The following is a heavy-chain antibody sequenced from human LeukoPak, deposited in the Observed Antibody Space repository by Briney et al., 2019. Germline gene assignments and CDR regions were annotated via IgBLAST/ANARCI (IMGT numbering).Heavy chain of an antibody. J-gene: IGHJ3*02. Sequence: SETLSLTCTVSGGSISSGDYYWSWIRQPPGKGLEWIGYIYDSGSTYYNPSLKSRITISVDTSENRFSLKLSSVTATDTAVYYCARDCSGGSCYGAFDIWGQGTMVTVSS. V-gene: IGHV4-30-4*08. D-gene: IGHD2-15*01. CDR2: IYDSGST. CDR1: GGSISSGDYY. CDR3: ARDCSGGSCYGAFDI.